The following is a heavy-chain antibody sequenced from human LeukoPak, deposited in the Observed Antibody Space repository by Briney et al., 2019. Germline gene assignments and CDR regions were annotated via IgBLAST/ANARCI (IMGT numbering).Heavy chain of an antibody. J-gene: IGHJ4*02. V-gene: IGHV4-38-2*02. D-gene: IGHD2-21*02. CDR2: IYHRGTT. Sequence: SETLSLTCTVSGFFVSSGYYWGWIRQPPAKGLEWIGSIYHRGTTYYNPSLKSRVSMSVDTSKNQFSLKLTSVTAADTAVYYCARSPRRVTATIYFDYWGQGTLVTASS. CDR1: GFFVSSGYY. CDR3: ARSPRRVTATIYFDY.